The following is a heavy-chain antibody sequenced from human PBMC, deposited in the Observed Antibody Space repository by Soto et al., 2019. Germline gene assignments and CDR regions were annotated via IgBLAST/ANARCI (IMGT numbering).Heavy chain of an antibody. J-gene: IGHJ4*02. CDR3: Y. CDR1: GFNLSHPW. D-gene: IGHD5-12*01. CDR2: IKSKTDGGTA. Sequence: GGSLRLSCAGSGFNLSHPWMTWVRQAAGKGLEWVGRIKSKTDGGTADYAAPVKGRFSISRDDSKNTVYLQMNSLKTDDPGFHFDYWGRGTLVTAPQ. V-gene: IGHV3-15*01.